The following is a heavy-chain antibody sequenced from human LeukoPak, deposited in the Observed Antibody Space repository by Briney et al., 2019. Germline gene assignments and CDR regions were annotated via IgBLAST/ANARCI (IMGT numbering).Heavy chain of an antibody. CDR2: ISGSGGST. CDR1: GFTFSSYA. J-gene: IGHJ4*02. CDR3: AKPRNWWEHREGAFDY. D-gene: IGHD1-26*01. Sequence: GGSLRLSCAASGFTFSSYAMSWVRQAPGKGLEWVSAISGSGGSTYYADSVKGRFTISRDNSKNTLYLQMNSLRAEDTAVYYCAKPRNWWEHREGAFDYWGQGTLVTVSS. V-gene: IGHV3-23*01.